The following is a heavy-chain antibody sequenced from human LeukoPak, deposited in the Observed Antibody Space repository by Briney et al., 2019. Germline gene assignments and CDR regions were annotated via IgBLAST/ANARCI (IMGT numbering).Heavy chain of an antibody. J-gene: IGHJ1*01. CDR3: ARAYYDFWSGYYQGGEYFQH. D-gene: IGHD3-3*01. V-gene: IGHV1-2*02. CDR1: GYTFTGYY. CDR2: INPNSGGT. Sequence: ASVKDSCKASGYTFTGYYMHWVRQAPGQGLEWMGWINPNSGGTNYAQKFQGRVTMTRDTSISTAYMELSRLRSDDTAVYYCARAYYDFWSGYYQGGEYFQHWGQGTLVTVSS.